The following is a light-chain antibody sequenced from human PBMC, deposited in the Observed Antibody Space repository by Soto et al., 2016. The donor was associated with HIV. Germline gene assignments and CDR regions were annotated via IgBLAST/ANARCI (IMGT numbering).Light chain of an antibody. Sequence: DIQMTQSPSTLSASAGDRVTITCRASQSIGNCLAWHQQKPGNAPKLLIYKASSLESGVPSRFSGSGSGTDFTLTLSSVQPDDVGTYYCQQYNTVPWTFGQGTKLEMK. CDR2: KAS. J-gene: IGKJ1*01. CDR3: QQYNTVPWT. CDR1: QSIGNC. V-gene: IGKV1-5*03.